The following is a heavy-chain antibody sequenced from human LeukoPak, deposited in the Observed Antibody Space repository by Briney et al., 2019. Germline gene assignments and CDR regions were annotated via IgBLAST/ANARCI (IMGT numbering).Heavy chain of an antibody. CDR1: GGSINSYY. CDR2: IYYSGST. V-gene: IGHV4-59*01. J-gene: IGHJ6*02. Sequence: SETLSLTCTVSGGSINSYYWSWIRQPPGKGLEWIGYIYYSGSTNYNPSLKSRVTISVDTSKNQFSLKLSSVTAADTAVYYCARMSGTNYYYYGMDVWGQGTTVTVSS. CDR3: ARMSGTNYYYYGMDV. D-gene: IGHD1-26*01.